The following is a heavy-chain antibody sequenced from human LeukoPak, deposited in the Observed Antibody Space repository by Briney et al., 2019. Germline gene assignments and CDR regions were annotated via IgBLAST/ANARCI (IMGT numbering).Heavy chain of an antibody. CDR1: GYTFTNSG. D-gene: IGHD6-13*01. Sequence: ASVKVSCKASGYTFTNSGISWVRQAPGQGLEWVGWVSGYNGNWNYAQKLQGRVTMTTDTSTSTAYMELRSLRSDDTAVYYCARGRIAAAGNFDYWGQGTLVTVSS. CDR3: ARGRIAAAGNFDY. V-gene: IGHV1-18*01. CDR2: VSGYNGNW. J-gene: IGHJ4*02.